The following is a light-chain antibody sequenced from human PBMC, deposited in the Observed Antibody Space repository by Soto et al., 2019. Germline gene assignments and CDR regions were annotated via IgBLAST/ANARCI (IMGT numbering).Light chain of an antibody. CDR3: QQSYTTPPT. V-gene: IGKV1-39*01. Sequence: DIQMTQSPSSLSASVGDGVTIPCRASQTIGKFLNWYHQKPGKAPNLLIYGASNLQSGVPSRFSGSGSGTEFTLTISSLQPEDFATYYCQQSYTTPPTFGGGTKVDIK. CDR2: GAS. CDR1: QTIGKF. J-gene: IGKJ4*01.